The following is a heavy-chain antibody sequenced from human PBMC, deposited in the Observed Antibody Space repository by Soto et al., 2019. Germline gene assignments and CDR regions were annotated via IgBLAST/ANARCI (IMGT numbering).Heavy chain of an antibody. CDR3: ASLIAAAGPNQFDY. CDR2: IWYDGSNK. Sequence: QVQLVESGGGVVQPGRSLRLSCAASGFTFSSYGMHWVRQAPGKGLEWVAVIWYDGSNKYYADSVKGRFTISRDNSKNTLYLQMNSLRAEDTAVYYCASLIAAAGPNQFDYGGQGTLVTVSS. V-gene: IGHV3-33*01. CDR1: GFTFSSYG. D-gene: IGHD6-13*01. J-gene: IGHJ4*02.